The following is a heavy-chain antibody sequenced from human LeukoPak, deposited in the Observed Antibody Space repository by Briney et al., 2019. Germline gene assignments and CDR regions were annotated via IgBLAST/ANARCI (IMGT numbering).Heavy chain of an antibody. V-gene: IGHV4-39*07. J-gene: IGHJ5*02. Sequence: SETLSLTCTVSGGSISSSSYYWGWIRQPPGKGLEWIGSIYHSRSTYYNPSLKSRVTISVDTSKNQFSLRLSSVTAADTAVYYCARGFYYGSGRPHWFDPWGQGTLVTVSS. CDR1: GGSISSSSYY. CDR3: ARGFYYGSGRPHWFDP. CDR2: IYHSRST. D-gene: IGHD3-10*01.